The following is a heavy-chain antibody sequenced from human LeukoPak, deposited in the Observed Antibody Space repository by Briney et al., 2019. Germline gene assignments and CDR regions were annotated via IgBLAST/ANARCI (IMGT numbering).Heavy chain of an antibody. CDR1: GGSISSGGYY. CDR3: ARESKEYDGDGYYYDS. V-gene: IGHV4-31*03. J-gene: IGHJ5*01. Sequence: PSETLSLTCTVSGGSISSGGYYWSWIRQHPGKGLEWIAYIYYSGSTYYNPSLKSRVTISVDTSKNQFSLKLSSVTAADTAVYYCARESKEYDGDGYYYDSWGQGTLVTVSS. CDR2: IYYSGST. D-gene: IGHD3-22*01.